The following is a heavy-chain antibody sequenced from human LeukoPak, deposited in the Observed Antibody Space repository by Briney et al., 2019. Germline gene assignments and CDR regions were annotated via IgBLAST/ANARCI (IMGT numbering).Heavy chain of an antibody. CDR3: ARVSPIVGALHL. CDR2: ISSSSSYI. J-gene: IGHJ3*01. Sequence: GGSLRLSCAASGFTFSSYSMNWVRQAPGKGLEWVSSISSSSSYIYYADSVKGRFTISRDNSKNTLYLQMNSLRAEDTAVYFCARVSPIVGALHLWGQGTMVTVSS. D-gene: IGHD3-22*01. CDR1: GFTFSSYS. V-gene: IGHV3-21*01.